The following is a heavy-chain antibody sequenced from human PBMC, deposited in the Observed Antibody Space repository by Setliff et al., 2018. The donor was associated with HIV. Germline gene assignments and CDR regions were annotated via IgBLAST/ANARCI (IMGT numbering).Heavy chain of an antibody. Sequence: ASVKVSCKTSGGSFRTSVISWVRQAPGQRLEWMGWINAGNGNTKYSQKFQGRVTITRDTSASTAYMELSSLRPEDTAVYYCASPTAIPHWGQGTLVTVSS. CDR1: GGSFRTSV. CDR3: ASPTAIPH. CDR2: INAGNGNT. J-gene: IGHJ4*02. D-gene: IGHD2-21*02. V-gene: IGHV1-3*01.